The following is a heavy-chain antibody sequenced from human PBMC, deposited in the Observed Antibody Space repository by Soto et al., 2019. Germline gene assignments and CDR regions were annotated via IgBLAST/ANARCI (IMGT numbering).Heavy chain of an antibody. CDR1: GGSVGSGIYY. D-gene: IGHD6-6*01. Sequence: SETLSLTCTVSGGSVGSGIYYWIWIRQPPGKGLEWIGFIYYSGSTSYYPSFKSRVTISLDTSRNQFSLKLSSVTAADTAVYYCARAASYASSYYFDFWGQGTLVTVSS. J-gene: IGHJ4*02. V-gene: IGHV4-61*01. CDR2: IYYSGST. CDR3: ARAASYASSYYFDF.